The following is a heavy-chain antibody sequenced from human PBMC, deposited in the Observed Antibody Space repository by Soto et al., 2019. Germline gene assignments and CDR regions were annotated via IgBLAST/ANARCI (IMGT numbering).Heavy chain of an antibody. D-gene: IGHD6-19*01. CDR1: GGSISSSSYY. Sequence: SETLSLTCTVSGGSISSSSYYWGWIRQPPGKGLEWIGSIYYSGSTYYNPSLKSRVTISVDTSKNQFSLKLSSVTAADTAVYYCARHAXDSSGWYGGGHEYGMDVWGQGTTVTVSS. J-gene: IGHJ6*02. CDR2: IYYSGST. V-gene: IGHV4-39*01. CDR3: ARHAXDSSGWYGGGHEYGMDV.